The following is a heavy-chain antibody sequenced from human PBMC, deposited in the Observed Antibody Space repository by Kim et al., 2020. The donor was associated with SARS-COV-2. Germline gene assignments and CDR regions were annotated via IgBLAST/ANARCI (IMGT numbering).Heavy chain of an antibody. D-gene: IGHD6-13*01. V-gene: IGHV4-59*01. J-gene: IGHJ6*02. CDR2: IYYSGST. Sequence: SETLSLTCTVSGGSISSYYWSWIRQPPGKGLEWIGYIYYSGSTNYNPSLKSRVTISVDTSKNQFSLKLSSVTAADTAVYYCARIAAAGRDYYYYGMDVWGQGTTVTVSS. CDR1: GGSISSYY. CDR3: ARIAAAGRDYYYYGMDV.